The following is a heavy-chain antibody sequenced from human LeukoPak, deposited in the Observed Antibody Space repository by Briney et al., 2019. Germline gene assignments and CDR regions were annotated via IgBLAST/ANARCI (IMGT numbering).Heavy chain of an antibody. CDR3: AREVGGGASGQ. CDR2: IYSDGTI. Sequence: GGSLRLSCAASGFTVSSNYMSWVRQVPGKGLEWVSVIYSDGTISYAESVKGRFTISRDNSENTLYLQMNSLRVEDTAVYYCAREVGGGASGQWGQGTLVTVSS. CDR1: GFTVSSNY. J-gene: IGHJ4*02. V-gene: IGHV3-66*01. D-gene: IGHD3-16*01.